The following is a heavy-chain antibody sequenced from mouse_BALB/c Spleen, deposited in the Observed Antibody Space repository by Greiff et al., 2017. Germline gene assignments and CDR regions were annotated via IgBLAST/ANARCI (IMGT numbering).Heavy chain of an antibody. J-gene: IGHJ3*01. CDR2: ISSGSSTI. V-gene: IGHV5-17*02. Sequence: EVKVEESGGGLVQPGGSRKLSCAASGFTFSSFGMHWVRQAPEKGLEWVAYISSGSSTIYYADTVKGRFTISRDNPKNTLFLQMTSLRSEDTAMYYCARSGGNYLWFAYWGQGTLVTVSA. CDR3: ARSGGNYLWFAY. CDR1: GFTFSSFG. D-gene: IGHD2-1*01.